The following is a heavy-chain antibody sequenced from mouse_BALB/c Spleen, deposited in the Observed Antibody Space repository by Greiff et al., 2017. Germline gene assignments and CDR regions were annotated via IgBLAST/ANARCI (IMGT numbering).Heavy chain of an antibody. CDR3: ARSGNDYAMDY. CDR1: GYTFTDYN. D-gene: IGHD2-1*01. V-gene: IGHV1-18*01. CDR2: INPNNGGT. J-gene: IGHJ4*01. Sequence: VQLQQSGPELVKPGASVKIPCKASGYTFTDYNMDWVKQSHGKSLEWIGDINPNNGGTIYNQKFKGKATLTVDKSSSTAYMQLSRLTSEDSAVYFCARSGNDYAMDYWGQGTSVTVSS.